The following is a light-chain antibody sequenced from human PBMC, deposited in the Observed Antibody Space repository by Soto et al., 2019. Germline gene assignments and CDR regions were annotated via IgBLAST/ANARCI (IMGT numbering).Light chain of an antibody. CDR3: WLYLGPGTWV. J-gene: IGLJ1*01. CDR1: SGSVSVSHY. CDR2: STN. Sequence: QTVATQEPSFSVSPGGTVTLTCGLRSGSVSVSHYPSWYQQTPGQAPRTLVYSTNIPSFGVPDRFSGSILGNKAALTITGAQADDESDYYCWLYLGPGTWVFGTGTKVTVL. V-gene: IGLV8-61*01.